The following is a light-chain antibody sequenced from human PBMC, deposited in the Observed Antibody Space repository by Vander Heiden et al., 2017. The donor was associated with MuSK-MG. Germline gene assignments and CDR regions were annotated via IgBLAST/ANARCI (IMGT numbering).Light chain of an antibody. V-gene: IGKV1-39*01. CDR3: LQSDMTPRT. J-gene: IGKJ1*01. CDR1: KSISRY. Sequence: IQMTQSPSSLSASVGDRVTITCRASKSISRYLNWYQQKPGKAPKILISVASSLQSGVPSRFSGSGSGTDFTLTINSLQPEDFVTYYCLQSDMTPRTFGQGTKVEIK. CDR2: VAS.